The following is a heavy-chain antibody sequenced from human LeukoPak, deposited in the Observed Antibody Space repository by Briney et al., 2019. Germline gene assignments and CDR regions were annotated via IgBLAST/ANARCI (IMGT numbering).Heavy chain of an antibody. CDR1: GYTFTSYA. CDR3: ARGTPVTGTFDY. J-gene: IGHJ4*02. D-gene: IGHD1-7*01. V-gene: IGHV1-3*01. Sequence: ASVTVSCKASGYTFTSYAMHWVRQAPGQRLEWMGWINAGNGNTKYSQKFQGRVTITRDTSASTAYMELSSLRSEDTAVYYCARGTPVTGTFDYWGQGTLVTVSS. CDR2: INAGNGNT.